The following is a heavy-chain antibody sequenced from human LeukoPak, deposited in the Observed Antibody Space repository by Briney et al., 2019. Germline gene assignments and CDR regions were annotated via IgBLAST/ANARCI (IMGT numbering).Heavy chain of an antibody. D-gene: IGHD3-10*01. CDR2: ISSSSNII. CDR3: ARDFARGFTIDY. Sequence: GGSLRLSCAASGFTFSNYNMNWVRQPPGKGLQWVSYISSSSNIIYYADSVMGRFTISRDNAKNSLFLQMNSLRAEDTAVYYCARDFARGFTIDYWGQGTLVTVSS. CDR1: GFTFSNYN. V-gene: IGHV3-48*01. J-gene: IGHJ4*02.